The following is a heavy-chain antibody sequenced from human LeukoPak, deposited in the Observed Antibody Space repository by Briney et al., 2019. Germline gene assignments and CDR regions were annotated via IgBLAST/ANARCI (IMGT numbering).Heavy chain of an antibody. D-gene: IGHD3-10*01. J-gene: IGHJ4*02. V-gene: IGHV1-18*01. Sequence: GASVKVSCKASGYTFTSYGISWVRQAPGQGLEWMGWIGAYNGNTNYAQKLQGRVTMTTDTSTSTAYMELRSLRSDDTAVYYCARVTMVRGVIIHRYFDYWGQGTLVTVSS. CDR3: ARVTMVRGVIIHRYFDY. CDR2: IGAYNGNT. CDR1: GYTFTSYG.